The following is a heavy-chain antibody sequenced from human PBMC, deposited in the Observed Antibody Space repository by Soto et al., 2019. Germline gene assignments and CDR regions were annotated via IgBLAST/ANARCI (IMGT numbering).Heavy chain of an antibody. CDR2: IYPGDSDT. J-gene: IGHJ3*01. D-gene: IGHD2-15*01. CDR3: ARALIDAEFDV. Sequence: PGESLKISCQGSGYSFTSHWIAWVRQMPGKGLECMGIIYPGDSDTRYTTSFQGLVTFSVDKSINTTYLQWTSLKASDTAIYYCARALIDAEFDVWGQGTMVTVSS. CDR1: GYSFTSHW. V-gene: IGHV5-51*01.